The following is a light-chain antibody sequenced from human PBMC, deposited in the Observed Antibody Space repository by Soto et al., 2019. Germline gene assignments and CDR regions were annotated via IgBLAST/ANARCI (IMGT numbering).Light chain of an antibody. CDR3: QHYNSYPWT. Sequence: DIQMTQSPSTLSASVGDGVTIICRASQGLSSWLAWYQQKSGKAPKLLIYDASSLESGVPSRFSGSGSGTEFTLTISSLQPDDFATYYCQHYNSYPWTFGQGTKVEIK. J-gene: IGKJ1*01. CDR1: QGLSSW. V-gene: IGKV1-5*02. CDR2: DAS.